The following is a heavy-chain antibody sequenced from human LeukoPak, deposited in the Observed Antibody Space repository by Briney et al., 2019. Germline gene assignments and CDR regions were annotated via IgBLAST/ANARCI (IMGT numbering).Heavy chain of an antibody. J-gene: IGHJ6*03. CDR1: GVSIGSYY. CDR2: LSYSGNT. CDR3: ARGLATYYYYYMDV. Sequence: PSETLSLTCTVSGVSIGSYYWTWIRQPPGKGLEWIGYLSYSGNTNYNPSLKSRVTISVDTSKNQFSLKLTSVTAADTAVYYCARGLATYYYYYMDVWGKETTVTVSS. V-gene: IGHV4-59*01.